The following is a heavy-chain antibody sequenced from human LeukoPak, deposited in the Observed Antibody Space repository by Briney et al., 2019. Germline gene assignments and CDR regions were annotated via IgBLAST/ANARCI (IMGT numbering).Heavy chain of an antibody. D-gene: IGHD3-10*01. J-gene: IGHJ6*03. CDR3: ARGVGNYYYYYYMDV. V-gene: IGHV4-39*07. CDR1: GGSISSSSYY. CDR2: IYYSGST. Sequence: PSETLSLTCTVSGGSISSSSYYWGWLRQPPGKGLEWIGSIYYSGSTYYNPSLKSRVTISVDTSKNQFSLKLSSVTAADTAVYYCARGVGNYYYYYYMDVWGKGTTVTVSS.